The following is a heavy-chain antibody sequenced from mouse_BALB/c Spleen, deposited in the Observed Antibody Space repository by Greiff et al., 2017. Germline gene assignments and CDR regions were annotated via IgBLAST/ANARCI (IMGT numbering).Heavy chain of an antibody. J-gene: IGHJ4*01. CDR3: TRDGRQAMDY. Sequence: EVKLVESGGGLVKPGGSLKLSCAASGFTFSSYTMSWVRQTPEKRLEWVATISSGGSYTYYPDSVKGRFTISRDNAKNTLYLQMSSLKSEDTAMYYCTRDGRQAMDYWGQGTSVTVSS. CDR2: ISSGGSYT. D-gene: IGHD6-1*01. CDR1: GFTFSSYT. V-gene: IGHV5-6-4*01.